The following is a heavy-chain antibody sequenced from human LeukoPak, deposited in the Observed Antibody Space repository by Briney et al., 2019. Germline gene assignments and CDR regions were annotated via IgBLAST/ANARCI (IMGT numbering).Heavy chain of an antibody. Sequence: ASVKVSCKVSGYTLTELSMHRVRQAPGKGLEWMGGFDPEDGETIYAQKFQGRVTMTEDTSTDTAYMELSSLRSEDTAVYYCATFSVYSSSFDPWGQGTLVTVSS. CDR3: ATFSVYSSSFDP. CDR1: GYTLTELS. V-gene: IGHV1-24*01. D-gene: IGHD6-6*01. J-gene: IGHJ5*02. CDR2: FDPEDGET.